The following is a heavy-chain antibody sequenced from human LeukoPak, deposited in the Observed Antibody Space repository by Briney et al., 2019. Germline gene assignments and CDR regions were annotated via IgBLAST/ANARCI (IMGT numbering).Heavy chain of an antibody. CDR3: ARAEGYYDSSGYRGGSASVSY. CDR1: VGPFSGYY. CDR2: INHSGST. D-gene: IGHD3-22*01. J-gene: IGHJ4*02. V-gene: IGHV4-34*01. Sequence: SETLSLTCAVYVGPFSGYYWTWIRQPPGKGLEWIGEINHSGSTNYNPSLKSRVTISVDTSKNQFSLKLSSVTAADTAVYFCARAEGYYDSSGYRGGSASVSYWGQGTLVTVSS.